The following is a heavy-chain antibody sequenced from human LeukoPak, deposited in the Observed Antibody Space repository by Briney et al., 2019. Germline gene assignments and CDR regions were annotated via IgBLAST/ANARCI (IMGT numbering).Heavy chain of an antibody. Sequence: GGSLRLSCAASGFTFSNYWMNWVRQAPGKGLEWVANIKQDGSEKYYVDSVKGRFTISRDNAKNSLYLQMNSLRAEDTAVYYCARDDWGYDFWSGSKMDYWGQGTLVTVSS. V-gene: IGHV3-7*01. CDR2: IKQDGSEK. CDR1: GFTFSNYW. J-gene: IGHJ4*02. D-gene: IGHD3-3*01. CDR3: ARDDWGYDFWSGSKMDY.